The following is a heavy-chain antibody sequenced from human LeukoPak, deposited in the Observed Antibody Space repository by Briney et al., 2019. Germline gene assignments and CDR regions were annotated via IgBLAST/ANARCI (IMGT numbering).Heavy chain of an antibody. CDR3: ATKWFRELFG. V-gene: IGHV3-21*01. CDR1: GFTFSSYS. CDR2: ISSSSSYI. J-gene: IGHJ4*02. D-gene: IGHD3-10*01. Sequence: PGGSLRLSCAASGFTFSSYSMNWVRQAPGKGLEWVSSISSSSSYIYYADSVKGRFTISRDNAKNSLYLQMNSLSAEDTAVYYCATKWFRELFGWGQGTLVTVSS.